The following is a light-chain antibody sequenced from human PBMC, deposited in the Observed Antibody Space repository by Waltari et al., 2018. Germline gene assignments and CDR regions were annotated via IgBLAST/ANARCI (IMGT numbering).Light chain of an antibody. V-gene: IGKV1-5*03. Sequence: DIQMTQSPSTLSASVGDRVTLTCRASQGVNGWLAWYQQKPGKAPKILIYKASSLESGVPSRFGGSGSGTEFTLTIDSLQPDDFATYYCQQYHSYSLTFGQGTKVEIK. CDR2: KAS. CDR3: QQYHSYSLT. CDR1: QGVNGW. J-gene: IGKJ1*01.